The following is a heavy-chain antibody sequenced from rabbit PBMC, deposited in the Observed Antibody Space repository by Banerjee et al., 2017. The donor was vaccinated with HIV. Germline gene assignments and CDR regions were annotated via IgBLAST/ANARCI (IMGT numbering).Heavy chain of an antibody. CDR2: IYGGSSGST. CDR3: TRGSAAMTMVITGFYFNL. V-gene: IGHV1S45*01. J-gene: IGHJ4*01. CDR1: GFSFSSYY. Sequence: QEQLEESGGDLVKPEGSLTLTCTASGFSFSSYYMCWVRQAPGKGLEWIACIYGGSSGSTYYASWAKGRFTISKTSSTTVTLQMTSLTAADTATYFCTRGSAAMTMVITGFYFNLWGPGTLVTVS. D-gene: IGHD2-1*01.